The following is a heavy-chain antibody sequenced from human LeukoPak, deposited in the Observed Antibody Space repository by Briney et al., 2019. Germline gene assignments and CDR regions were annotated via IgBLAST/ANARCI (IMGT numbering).Heavy chain of an antibody. CDR3: ARDLPRETLITIIVVVNVGDFDY. D-gene: IGHD3-22*01. Sequence: VASVKVSCKASGYTFTRYYMHWVRQAPGQGLEWMGWINPNSGCTNYARRFQGRCTMTRDTSIRTAYMELRRLRSDDTAVYYCARDLPRETLITIIVVVNVGDFDYWGQGTLVTVSS. V-gene: IGHV1-2*02. CDR2: INPNSGCT. CDR1: GYTFTRYY. J-gene: IGHJ4*02.